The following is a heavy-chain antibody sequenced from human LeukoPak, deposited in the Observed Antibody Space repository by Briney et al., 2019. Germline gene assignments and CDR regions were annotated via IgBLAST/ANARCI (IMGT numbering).Heavy chain of an antibody. D-gene: IGHD3-3*01. CDR1: GFTFSSYG. Sequence: PGRSLRLSCAASGFTFSSYGMHWVRQAPGKGLEWGAVISYDGSKKYYADSAKGRFTIYRDNSKNTLYLQMNRLRAEDTAVYYCASSINGDDFWSGYFDYWGQGTLVTVSS. CDR2: ISYDGSKK. V-gene: IGHV3-30*04. J-gene: IGHJ4*02. CDR3: ASSINGDDFWSGYFDY.